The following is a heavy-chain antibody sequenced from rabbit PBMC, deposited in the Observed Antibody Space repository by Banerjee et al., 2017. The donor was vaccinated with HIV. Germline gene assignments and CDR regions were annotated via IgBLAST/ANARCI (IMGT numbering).Heavy chain of an antibody. V-gene: IGHV1S40*01. CDR1: GFILSSYW. Sequence: QSLEESGGDLVKPGASLTLTCTASGFILSSYWMCWVRQAPGKGLEWIGCIYGGSSGSTYYANWAKGRFTISKTSSTTVTLQMTSLTAADTATYFCARAGYAGVGYAWDLWGPGTLVTDS. CDR2: IYGGSSGST. CDR3: ARAGYAGVGYAWDL. D-gene: IGHD4-2*01. J-gene: IGHJ4*01.